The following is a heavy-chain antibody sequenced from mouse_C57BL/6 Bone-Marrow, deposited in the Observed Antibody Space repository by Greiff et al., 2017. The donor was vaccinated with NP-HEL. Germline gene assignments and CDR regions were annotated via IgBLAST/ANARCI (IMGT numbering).Heavy chain of an antibody. J-gene: IGHJ4*01. V-gene: IGHV5-4*01. CDR3: ARDGLDYGSRDAMDY. CDR2: ISDGGSYT. D-gene: IGHD1-1*01. Sequence: EVKVVESGGGLVKPGGSLKLSCAASGFTFSSSAMSWVRQTPEKRLEWVATISDGGSYTYYPDNVKGRFTISRDNAKNNLYLQMSHLKSEDTAMYYCARDGLDYGSRDAMDYWGQGTSVTVSS. CDR1: GFTFSSSA.